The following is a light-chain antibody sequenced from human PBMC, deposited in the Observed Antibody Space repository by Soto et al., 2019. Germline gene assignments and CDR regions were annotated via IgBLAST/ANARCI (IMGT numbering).Light chain of an antibody. CDR3: QQYGSSRT. CDR1: QSVSSSY. V-gene: IGKV3-20*01. Sequence: EIVLTQSPGTLSLSPGERATLSCRASQSVSSSYLSWYQQKPGQAPRLLIYGASSRATGIPDRFSGSGSGTHFTLTISRLEPEDFAVYYWQQYGSSRTFGQGTKVDIK. CDR2: GAS. J-gene: IGKJ1*01.